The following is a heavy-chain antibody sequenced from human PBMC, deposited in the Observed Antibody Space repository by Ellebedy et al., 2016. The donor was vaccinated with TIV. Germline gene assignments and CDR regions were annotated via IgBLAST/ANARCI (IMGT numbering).Heavy chain of an antibody. D-gene: IGHD6-13*01. CDR3: ATGYSSSWYFPSTY. CDR2: INPNSGGT. CDR1: GYTFTGYY. V-gene: IGHV1-2*02. J-gene: IGHJ4*02. Sequence: APVKVSCKASGYTFTGYYMHWVRQAPGQGLEWMGWINPNSGGTNYAQKFQGRVTMTRDTSISTAYMELSRLRSDDTAVYYCATGYSSSWYFPSTYWGQGTLVTVSS.